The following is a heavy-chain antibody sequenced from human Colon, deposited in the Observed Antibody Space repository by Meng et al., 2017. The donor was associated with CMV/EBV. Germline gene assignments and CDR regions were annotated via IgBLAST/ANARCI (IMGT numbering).Heavy chain of an antibody. CDR2: VYYSGAT. CDR3: ARMDTRGLGVL. Sequence: SETLSLTCTVSGASVNSDGHYWSWIRQPPGKGLEYIGYVYYSGATNYNPFFKSRVTISVDTSKNQFSLKLTSVTAADTAVYYCARMDTRGLGVLWGQGTMVTVSS. D-gene: IGHD5-18*01. J-gene: IGHJ3*01. CDR1: GASVNSDGHY. V-gene: IGHV4-61*08.